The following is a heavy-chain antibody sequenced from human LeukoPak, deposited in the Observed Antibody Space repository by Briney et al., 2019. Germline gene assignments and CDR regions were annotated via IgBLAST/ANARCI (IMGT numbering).Heavy chain of an antibody. CDR1: GFTFSSYA. Sequence: GGSLRLSCAASGFTFSSYAMSWVRQAPGKGLEWVSAISGSGGSTYYADSVKGRFTISRDNFKNTMYLQMDSLRDEDTALYYCAKAPSYDSSGYYSDYWGQGTLVTVSS. CDR3: AKAPSYDSSGYYSDY. V-gene: IGHV3-23*01. D-gene: IGHD3-22*01. J-gene: IGHJ4*02. CDR2: ISGSGGST.